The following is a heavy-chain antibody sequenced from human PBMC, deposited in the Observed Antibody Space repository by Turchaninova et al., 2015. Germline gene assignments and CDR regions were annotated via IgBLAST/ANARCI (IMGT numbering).Heavy chain of an antibody. J-gene: IGHJ3*02. CDR2: VYYRGNT. V-gene: IGHV4-61*01. D-gene: IGHD4-23*01. CDR3: ARDSPYGGTDAFDI. CDR1: GGSVSSATYY. Sequence: QVQLQESGPGLVKPSETLSLTCTVSGGSVSSATYYWSWIRQPPGKGLEWIVYVYYRGNTNYNPSLKSRVTISIATSKNQFSLRLSSVTAADTAVYYCARDSPYGGTDAFDIWGQGTMVTVSS.